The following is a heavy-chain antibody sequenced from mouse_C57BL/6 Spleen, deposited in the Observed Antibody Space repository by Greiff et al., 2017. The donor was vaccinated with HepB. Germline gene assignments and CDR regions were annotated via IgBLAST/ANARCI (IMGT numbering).Heavy chain of an antibody. CDR2: ISSGGSYT. V-gene: IGHV5-6*01. CDR3: ARPFITTAVFDV. CDR1: GFTFSSYG. J-gene: IGHJ1*03. D-gene: IGHD1-1*01. Sequence: EVQLVESGGDLVKPGGSLKLSCAASGFTFSSYGMSWVRQTPDKRLEWVATISSGGSYTYYPDSVKGRFTISRDNAKNTLYLQMSSLKSEDTAMYYCARPFITTAVFDVWGTGTTVTVSS.